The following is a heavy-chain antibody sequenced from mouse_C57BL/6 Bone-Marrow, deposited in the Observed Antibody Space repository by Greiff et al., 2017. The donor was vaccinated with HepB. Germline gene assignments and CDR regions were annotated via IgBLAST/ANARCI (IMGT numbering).Heavy chain of an antibody. CDR2: IYPRSGNT. D-gene: IGHD1-1*01. V-gene: IGHV1-81*01. CDR3: ARSEKFITSVVAPDY. J-gene: IGHJ2*01. CDR1: GYTFTSYG. Sequence: VKLQQSGAELARPGASVKLSCKASGYTFTSYGISWVKQRTGQGLEWIGEIYPRSGNTYYNEKFKGKATLTADKSSSTAYMELRSLTSEDSAVYFCARSEKFITSVVAPDYWGQGNTLTVSS.